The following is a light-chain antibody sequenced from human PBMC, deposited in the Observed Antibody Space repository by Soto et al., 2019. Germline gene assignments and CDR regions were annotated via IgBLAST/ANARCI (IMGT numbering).Light chain of an antibody. CDR3: CSFAGTYTV. CDR1: SSDVGGYSH. V-gene: IGLV2-11*01. Sequence: QSALTQPRSVSGSPGQSVTISCTGSSSDVGGYSHVSWFQQHPGKAPTLMIYDVTKRPSGVPDRFSGSKSGNTASLTISGLQAEDESDYYCCSFAGTYTVFGGGTKLTVL. CDR2: DVT. J-gene: IGLJ2*01.